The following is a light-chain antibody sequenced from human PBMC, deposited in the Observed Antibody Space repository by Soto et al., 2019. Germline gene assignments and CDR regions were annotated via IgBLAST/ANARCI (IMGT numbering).Light chain of an antibody. V-gene: IGLV1-44*01. CDR1: SSNIGSKS. J-gene: IGLJ2*01. CDR2: SNN. CDR3: AAWDDSLNVLV. Sequence: QSVLTQPPSVSGTPGQRVNMPCSGSSSNIGSKSVSWYQHLPQTAPKLLIYSNNQRPSGVPGRFSGSKSGTSASLAISGLQSDDETQYYCAAWDDSLNVLVFGGGTKVTVL.